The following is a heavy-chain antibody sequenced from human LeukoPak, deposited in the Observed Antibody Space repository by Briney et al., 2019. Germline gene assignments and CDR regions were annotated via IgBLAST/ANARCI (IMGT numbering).Heavy chain of an antibody. CDR1: GGTFSSYA. CDR2: IIPILGIA. Sequence: SVKVSCKASGGTFSSYAISWVRQAPGQGLEWMGRIIPILGIANYAQKFQGRVTITADKSTSTAYMELGRLRSDDTAMYYCMRRAGGATQTPWGQGTLVTVSS. D-gene: IGHD3-10*01. V-gene: IGHV1-69*04. J-gene: IGHJ5*02. CDR3: MRRAGGATQTP.